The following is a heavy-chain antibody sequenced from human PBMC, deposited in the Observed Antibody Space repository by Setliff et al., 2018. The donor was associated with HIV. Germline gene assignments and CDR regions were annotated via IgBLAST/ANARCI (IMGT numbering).Heavy chain of an antibody. V-gene: IGHV1-46*01. CDR3: ARGPHCSSTSCFGGFDY. J-gene: IGHJ4*02. Sequence: ASVKVSCKASGYTLTRYYIHWVRQAPGQGLEWMGIINPSGGSTTYTQKFQGTGTMTRDTSTSTVYMELSSLRSEDTAVYYCARGPHCSSTSCFGGFDYWGRGTLVTVSS. CDR2: INPSGGST. D-gene: IGHD2-2*01. CDR1: GYTLTRYY.